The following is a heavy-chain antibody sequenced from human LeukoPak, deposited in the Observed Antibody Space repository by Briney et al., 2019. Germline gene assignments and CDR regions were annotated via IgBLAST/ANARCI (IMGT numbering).Heavy chain of an antibody. J-gene: IGHJ5*02. CDR2: KNPKSGNT. Sequence: ASVKVSCKTSVYTFINYDINWVRQATGQGLEWMGWKNPKSGNTGYAEKFQGRVSMTRSNSMSTAYMELTSLTSDDTAVYYCARPPDTSGWYHNWFGTWGQGTLVTVSS. V-gene: IGHV1-8*01. D-gene: IGHD6-19*01. CDR3: ARPPDTSGWYHNWFGT. CDR1: VYTFINYD.